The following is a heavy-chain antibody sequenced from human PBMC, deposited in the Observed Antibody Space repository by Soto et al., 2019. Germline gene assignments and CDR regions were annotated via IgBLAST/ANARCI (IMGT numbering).Heavy chain of an antibody. D-gene: IGHD6-13*01. Sequence: TSETLSLTCTVSGGSISSSSYYWGWIRQPPGKGLEWIGSIYYSGSTYYNPSLKSRVTISVDTSKNQFSLKLSSVTAADTAVYYCAPRGSSSWYSWFDPWGQGTLVTVSS. V-gene: IGHV4-39*01. J-gene: IGHJ5*02. CDR1: GGSISSSSYY. CDR3: APRGSSSWYSWFDP. CDR2: IYYSGST.